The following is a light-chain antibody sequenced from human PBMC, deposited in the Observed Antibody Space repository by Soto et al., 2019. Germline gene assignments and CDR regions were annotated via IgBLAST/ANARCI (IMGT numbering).Light chain of an antibody. Sequence: EILFTQSPATLALSPGERATLSCRASQSVSSYLAWYQQKPGQAHRLLLYDASSRATGIPDRFSGSGSGTYFNLTISRLEPEDFAVYYGQQYNNWPPALTFGGGTKVDIK. CDR1: QSVSSY. J-gene: IGKJ4*01. CDR2: DAS. V-gene: IGKV3-11*01. CDR3: QQYNNWPPALT.